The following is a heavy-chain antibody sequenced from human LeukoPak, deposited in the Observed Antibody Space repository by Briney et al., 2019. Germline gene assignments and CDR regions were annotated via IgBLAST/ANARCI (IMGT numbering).Heavy chain of an antibody. CDR1: GFTFSKFA. J-gene: IGHJ3*02. D-gene: IGHD1-26*01. Sequence: GGSLRLSCAASGFTFSKFAMNWVRQAPGKGLEWVSSISSSSSYIHSADSVRGRFTISRDNAKNSLFLQMNSLRAEDTAVYYCARDEWGDAFDIWGQGTMVTVFS. V-gene: IGHV3-21*01. CDR2: ISSSSSYI. CDR3: ARDEWGDAFDI.